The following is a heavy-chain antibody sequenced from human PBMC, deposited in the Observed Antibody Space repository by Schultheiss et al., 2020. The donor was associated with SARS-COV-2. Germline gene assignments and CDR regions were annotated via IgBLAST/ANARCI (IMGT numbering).Heavy chain of an antibody. J-gene: IGHJ4*02. CDR1: GGSISSSSYY. V-gene: IGHV4-39*01. Sequence: SETLSLTCTVSGGSISSSSYYWGWIRQPPGKGLEWIGSIYYSGSTYYNPSLKSRVTISVDTSKNQFSLKLSSVTAADTAVYYCARGSMGVPAAIPVFDYWGQGTLVTVSS. CDR2: IYYSGST. D-gene: IGHD2-2*02. CDR3: ARGSMGVPAAIPVFDY.